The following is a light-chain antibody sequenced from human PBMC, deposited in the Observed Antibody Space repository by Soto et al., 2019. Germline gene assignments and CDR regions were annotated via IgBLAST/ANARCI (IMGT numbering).Light chain of an antibody. CDR1: QSVLYSSNSKNY. CDR3: MQALQTPIT. J-gene: IGKJ5*01. V-gene: IGKV2-28*01. Sequence: DIVMTQSPDSLAVSLGYRSTINCNASQSVLYSSNSKNYLDWYLQKPGQSPQLLIYLGSNRASGVPDRFSGSGSGTDFTLKISRVEAEDVGVYYCMQALQTPITFGQGTRLEN. CDR2: LGS.